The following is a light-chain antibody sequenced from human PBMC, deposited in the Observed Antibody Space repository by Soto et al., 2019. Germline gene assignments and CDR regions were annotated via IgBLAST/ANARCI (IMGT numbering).Light chain of an antibody. CDR3: QQYNNWRT. CDR1: QSVSSN. J-gene: IGKJ1*01. V-gene: IGKV3-15*01. CDR2: GAS. Sequence: EIVMTQSPATLSVSPGERATLSCRASQSVSSNLAWYQQKPGQAPRLLIYGASTRATGIPARFSGSGSGTEFTLTISSLQSEDFVLYYCQQYNNWRTFGQGTKVDIK.